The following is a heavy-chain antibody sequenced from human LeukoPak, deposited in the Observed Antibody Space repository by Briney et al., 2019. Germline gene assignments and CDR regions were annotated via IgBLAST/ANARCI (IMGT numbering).Heavy chain of an antibody. CDR2: ISGSGGST. J-gene: IGHJ6*02. CDR1: GFIFSNNI. CDR3: ATRGGLGYCTNGVCPYYYYYGMDV. V-gene: IGHV3-23*01. D-gene: IGHD2-8*01. Sequence: GGSLRLSCAASGFIFSNNIMNWVRQAPGKGLEWVSAISGSGGSTYYADSVKGRFTISRDNSKNTLYLQMNSLRAEDTAVYYCATRGGLGYCTNGVCPYYYYYGMDVWGQGTTVTVSS.